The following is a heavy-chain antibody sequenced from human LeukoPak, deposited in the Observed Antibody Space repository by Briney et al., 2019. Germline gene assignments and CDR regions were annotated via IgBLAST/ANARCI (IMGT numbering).Heavy chain of an antibody. Sequence: ASVKVSCKVSGYTLTELSMHWVRQAPGKGLEWMGGFDPEDGETIYAQKFQGRVTMTEDTSTDTAYMELSSLRSEDTAVYYCATVLEGGADYYFIYWGQRTLVTVSS. CDR2: FDPEDGET. D-gene: IGHD1-26*01. CDR1: GYTLTELS. V-gene: IGHV1-24*01. CDR3: ATVLEGGADYYFIY. J-gene: IGHJ4*02.